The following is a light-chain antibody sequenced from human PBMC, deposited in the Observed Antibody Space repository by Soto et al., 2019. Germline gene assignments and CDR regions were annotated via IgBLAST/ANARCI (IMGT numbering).Light chain of an antibody. CDR2: DVS. CDR1: SSDVGGYNY. Sequence: QSALTQPASVSGSPGQSITISCTGTSSDVGGYNYVSWYQQHPGKAPTLMIYDVSNRPSGVSNRFSGSKSGNTASLTIAGLQAEDEADYYCSSYTSSSTVVFGVGTKLTVL. J-gene: IGLJ2*01. CDR3: SSYTSSSTVV. V-gene: IGLV2-14*01.